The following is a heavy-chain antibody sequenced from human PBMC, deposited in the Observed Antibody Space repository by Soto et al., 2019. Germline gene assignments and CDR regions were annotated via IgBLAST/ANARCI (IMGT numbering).Heavy chain of an antibody. CDR3: ARDRVPGGLYSGSSPVDY. J-gene: IGHJ4*02. CDR1: GLTSRSYG. V-gene: IGHV3-33*01. Sequence: QVQLVGSGGGVVQLGRSWRPSCPPSGLTSRSYGWHGVPRPQAKGRGGGAVLWYVGSKKYYADPVKGRFTIARENSKNTLYLQMNSLRAEDTAVYYCARDRVPGGLYSGSSPVDYWGQGTLVTVSS. D-gene: IGHD1-26*01. CDR2: LWYVGSKK.